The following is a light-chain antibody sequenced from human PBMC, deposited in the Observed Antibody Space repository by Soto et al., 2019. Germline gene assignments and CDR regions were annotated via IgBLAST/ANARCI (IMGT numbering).Light chain of an antibody. CDR3: ENYYSAPFT. CDR2: AAS. J-gene: IGKJ3*01. CDR1: QAIGND. Sequence: DIQMTQSPSSLSASVGDRVTLTCRASQAIGNDLAWFQQKPGKIPKLLIYAASTLHSGVPSRFSGSRSGTDFTLTISSLQPEDDATYYCENYYSAPFTFVPGTKVEVK. V-gene: IGKV1-27*01.